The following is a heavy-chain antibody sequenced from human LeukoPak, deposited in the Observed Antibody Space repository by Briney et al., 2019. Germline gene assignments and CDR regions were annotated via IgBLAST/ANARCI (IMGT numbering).Heavy chain of an antibody. J-gene: IGHJ3*02. V-gene: IGHV3-7*01. Sequence: GGSLRLSCAASGFTFSSYWMSWVRQAPGKGLEWVANIKQDVSEKYYVDSVKGRFTISRDNAKNSLYLQMNSLRAEDTAVYYCARDMDTAMVWKGAFDIWGQGTMVIVSS. D-gene: IGHD5-18*01. CDR2: IKQDVSEK. CDR3: ARDMDTAMVWKGAFDI. CDR1: GFTFSSYW.